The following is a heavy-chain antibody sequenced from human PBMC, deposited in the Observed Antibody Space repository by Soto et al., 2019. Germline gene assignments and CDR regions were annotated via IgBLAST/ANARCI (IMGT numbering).Heavy chain of an antibody. J-gene: IGHJ4*02. V-gene: IGHV4-34*01. CDR2: INHSGSA. CDR1: GGSFSGYY. D-gene: IGHD2-8*01. Sequence: PSETLSLTCAVYGGSFSGYYWSWIRQPPGKGLEWIGEINHSGSANYNPSLKSRVTISVDTSKNQFSLKLSSVTAADTAVYYCARPFTGSCTNGVCYHFDYWGQGTLVTVSS. CDR3: ARPFTGSCTNGVCYHFDY.